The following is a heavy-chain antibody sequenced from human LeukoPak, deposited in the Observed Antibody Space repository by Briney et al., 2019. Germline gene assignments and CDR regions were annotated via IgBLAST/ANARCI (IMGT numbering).Heavy chain of an antibody. V-gene: IGHV1-18*01. J-gene: IGHJ4*02. CDR2: ISAYNGNT. D-gene: IGHD3-10*01. Sequence: ASVKVSCKASGYTFTSYGISWVRQAPGQGLEWTGWISAYNGNTNYAQKLQGRVTMTTDTSTSTAYMGLRSLRSDDTAVYYCARSSVLLWFGELFIWDYWGQGTLVTVSS. CDR3: ARSSVLLWFGELFIWDY. CDR1: GYTFTSYG.